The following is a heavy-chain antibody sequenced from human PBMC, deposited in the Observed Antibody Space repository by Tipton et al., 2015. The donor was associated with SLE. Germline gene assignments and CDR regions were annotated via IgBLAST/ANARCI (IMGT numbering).Heavy chain of an antibody. CDR3: ARGGRLAAAGSYYFDY. CDR2: IYYSGST. D-gene: IGHD6-13*01. J-gene: IGHJ4*02. Sequence: LRLSCTVSGGSISSHYWSWIRQPPGKGLEWIGYIYYSGSTNYNPSLKSRVTISVDTSKNQFSLKLSSVTAADTAVYYCARGGRLAAAGSYYFDYWGQGTLVTVSS. V-gene: IGHV4-59*11. CDR1: GGSISSHY.